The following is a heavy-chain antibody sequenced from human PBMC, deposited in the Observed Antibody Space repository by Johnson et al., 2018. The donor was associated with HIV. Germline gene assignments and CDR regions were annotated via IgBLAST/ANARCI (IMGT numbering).Heavy chain of an antibody. CDR1: GFTFSSYA. V-gene: IGHV3-30*14. J-gene: IGHJ3*02. D-gene: IGHD5-18*01. CDR2: IPYDGYNK. Sequence: QVQLVESGGGLVQPGGSLRLSCAVSGFTFSSYAMHWVRQAPGKGLEWVAVIPYDGYNKYYADSVKGRFTISRDNSKSTLYLQMNSLRAEDTAVYYCARAYTYGAFDIWGQGTKVTVSS. CDR3: ARAYTYGAFDI.